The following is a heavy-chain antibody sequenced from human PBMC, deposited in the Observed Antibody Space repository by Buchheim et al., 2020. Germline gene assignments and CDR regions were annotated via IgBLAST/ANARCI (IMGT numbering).Heavy chain of an antibody. CDR2: ISFDGDNR. V-gene: IGHV3-11*06. Sequence: QVQLVESGGGLVKPGGSLRLSCAASGFTFSDYYMSWIRQAPGKGLEWVALISFDGDNRNYADSVKGRFTISRDNSKNTLFLELNSLRAEDTAVYYCASPAGYAYGDSSLDSWGQGTL. CDR3: ASPAGYAYGDSSLDS. CDR1: GFTFSDYY. D-gene: IGHD4-17*01. J-gene: IGHJ4*02.